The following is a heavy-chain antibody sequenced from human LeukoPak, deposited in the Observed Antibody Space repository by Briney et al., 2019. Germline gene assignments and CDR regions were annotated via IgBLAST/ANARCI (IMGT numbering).Heavy chain of an antibody. J-gene: IGHJ3*02. D-gene: IGHD3-22*01. CDR2: IYPGDSDA. CDR1: GYSFTSYW. V-gene: IGHV5-51*01. Sequence: GESLKISCKGSGYSFTSYWIGWVRQMPGKGLEWMGIIYPGDSDARYSPSFQGQVTISADKSISTAYLQWSSLKASDTAMYYCARHLSGGSGYSRHDAFDIWGQGTMVTVSS. CDR3: ARHLSGGSGYSRHDAFDI.